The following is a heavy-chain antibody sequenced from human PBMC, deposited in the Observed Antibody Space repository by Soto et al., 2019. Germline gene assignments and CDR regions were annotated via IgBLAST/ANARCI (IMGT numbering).Heavy chain of an antibody. V-gene: IGHV3-15*07. CDR1: GFTFSNAW. J-gene: IGHJ5*02. CDR3: TTGNTIFGVVIIPNWFDP. CDR2: IKSKTDGGTT. D-gene: IGHD3-3*01. Sequence: GGSLRLSCAASGFTFSNAWMNWVRQAPGKGPEWVGRIKSKTDGGTTDYAAPVKGRFTISRDDSKNTLYLQMNSLKTEDTAVYYCTTGNTIFGVVIIPNWFDPWGQGTLVTVSS.